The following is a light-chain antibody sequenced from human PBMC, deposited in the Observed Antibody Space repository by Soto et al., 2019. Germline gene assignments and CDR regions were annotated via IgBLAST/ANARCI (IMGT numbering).Light chain of an antibody. CDR2: GNS. CDR1: SSNIGAGYD. Sequence: QSVLTQPPSVSGAPGQRVTISCTGSSSNIGAGYDVHWYQQLPGTAPKLLIYGNSNRPSGVPDRFSGSKSGTSASLAITGPRAEDEADYSCQSYNSTLGAFYVLGIGTKLPV. V-gene: IGLV1-40*01. J-gene: IGLJ1*01. CDR3: QSYNSTLGAFYV.